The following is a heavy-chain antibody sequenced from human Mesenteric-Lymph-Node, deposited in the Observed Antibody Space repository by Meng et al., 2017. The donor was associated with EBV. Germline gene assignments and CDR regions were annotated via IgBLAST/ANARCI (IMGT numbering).Heavy chain of an antibody. CDR1: GFTFTYYW. D-gene: IGHD2-2*01. J-gene: IGHJ4*02. CDR2: ISPDGSGT. CDR3: ANVPYNY. V-gene: IGHV3-74*01. Sequence: EVQLVESGGDLVQPGGSLRLSCAASGFTFTYYWMHWVRQAPGKGLVWVSRISPDGSGTYYADAVEGRFTISRDSAKNTLYLQMNSLRAEDTAVYYCANVPYNYWGQGTLVTASS.